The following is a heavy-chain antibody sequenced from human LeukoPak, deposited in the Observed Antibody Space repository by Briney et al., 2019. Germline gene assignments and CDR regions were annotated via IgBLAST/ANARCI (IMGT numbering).Heavy chain of an antibody. J-gene: IGHJ6*03. CDR1: GFTFSSYA. D-gene: IGHD6-13*01. CDR2: ISGSGGST. Sequence: GGSLRLSCAASGFTFSSYAMSWVRQAPGKGLEWVSAISGSGGSTYYADSVKGRFTISRDNSKNTLYLQMNSLRAEDTAVYYCAKEQWQQLVYYYYYYMDVWGKGTTVTISS. CDR3: AKEQWQQLVYYYYYYMDV. V-gene: IGHV3-23*01.